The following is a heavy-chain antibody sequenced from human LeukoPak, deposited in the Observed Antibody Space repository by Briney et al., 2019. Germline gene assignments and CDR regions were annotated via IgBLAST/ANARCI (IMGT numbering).Heavy chain of an antibody. D-gene: IGHD4-23*01. V-gene: IGHV1-69*05. J-gene: IGHJ6*03. CDR1: GGTFSSYA. CDR2: IIPIFGTA. CDR3: ARGPVVTSYYYYYMDV. Sequence: SVKVSCKASGGTFSSYAISWVRQAPGQGLEWMGGIIPIFGTANYAQKFQGRVTITTDESTSTAYMELSSLRSEDTAVYYCARGPVVTSYYYYYMDVWGKGTTVTVSS.